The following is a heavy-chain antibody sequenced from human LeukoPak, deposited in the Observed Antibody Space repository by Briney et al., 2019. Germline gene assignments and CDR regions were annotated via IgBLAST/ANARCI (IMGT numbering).Heavy chain of an antibody. CDR2: ISSSYI. Sequence: GGSLRLSCAASGFTFSSYSMNWVRQAPGKGLEWVSSISSSYIYYADSVKGRFTISRDNAKNSLYLQMNSLRAEDTAVYYCARSGYYDSSGYFSDLDYWGQGTLVTVSS. V-gene: IGHV3-21*01. CDR1: GFTFSSYS. J-gene: IGHJ4*02. CDR3: ARSGYYDSSGYFSDLDY. D-gene: IGHD3-22*01.